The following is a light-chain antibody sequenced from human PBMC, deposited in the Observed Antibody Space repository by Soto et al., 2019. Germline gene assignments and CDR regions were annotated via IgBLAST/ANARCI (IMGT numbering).Light chain of an antibody. CDR1: QGISSA. V-gene: IGKV1-13*02. Sequence: AIQLTQSPSSLSASVGDRVTITCRASQGISSALAWYQQKPGKAPKLLICDASSLESGVPSRFSGSGSGTDFTLTISSLQPEDFATYYCQQFNSYQWTFGQGTKVEIK. CDR3: QQFNSYQWT. CDR2: DAS. J-gene: IGKJ1*01.